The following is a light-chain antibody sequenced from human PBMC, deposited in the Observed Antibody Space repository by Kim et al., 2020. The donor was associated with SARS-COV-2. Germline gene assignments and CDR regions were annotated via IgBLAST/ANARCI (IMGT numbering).Light chain of an antibody. CDR2: AAS. V-gene: IGKV1-39*01. CDR3: QQSHTTPLLT. Sequence: DIQMTQSPSAMSASVGDRVTITCRASQSIGTFLNWYQQKPGKAPKLLIYAASTLQSGVPSRFSGSGSGTDFTLTITSLQPEDFATYYCQQSHTTPLLTFGGGTKLEIK. J-gene: IGKJ4*01. CDR1: QSIGTF.